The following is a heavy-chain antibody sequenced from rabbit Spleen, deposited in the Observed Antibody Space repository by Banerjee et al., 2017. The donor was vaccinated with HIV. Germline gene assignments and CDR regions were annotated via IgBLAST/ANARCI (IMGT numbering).Heavy chain of an antibody. V-gene: IGHV1S40*01. D-gene: IGHD1-1*01. J-gene: IGHJ4*01. Sequence: LVESGGGLVKPGASLTLTCKASGFSLTYNYVMCWVRQAPGKGLEWIECINSPTGTTVYASWAKGRYTVSRTSSTTVTLQMTSLTAADTATYFCARDLAAIIGWNFALWGQGTLVTVS. CDR3: ARDLAAIIGWNFAL. CDR1: GFSLTYNYV. CDR2: INSPTGTT.